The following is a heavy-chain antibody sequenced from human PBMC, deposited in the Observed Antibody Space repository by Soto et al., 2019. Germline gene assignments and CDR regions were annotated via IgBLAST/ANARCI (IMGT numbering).Heavy chain of an antibody. CDR1: GFTLSDHY. V-gene: IGHV3-72*01. CDR3: VRVTYFSDSSGYTRCLDY. Sequence: GGSLRLSCAVSGFTLSDHYIDWVRQAPGKGLEWVGRSRDKPQGYSTAYAASVKGRFTTSRDESKNSAYLQMNSLKTEDTAVYYCVRVTYFSDSSGYTRCLDYWCQGTLVTVSS. CDR2: SRDKPQGYST. D-gene: IGHD3-22*01. J-gene: IGHJ4*02.